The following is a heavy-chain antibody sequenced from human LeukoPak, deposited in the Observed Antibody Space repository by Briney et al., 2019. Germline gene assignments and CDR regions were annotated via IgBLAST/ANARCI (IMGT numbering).Heavy chain of an antibody. CDR2: ISGSGGST. V-gene: IGHV3-23*01. J-gene: IGHJ6*03. Sequence: GGSLRLSCAASGFTFTGYAMSWVRQVPGKGLEWVSAISGSGGSTYYADSVKGRFTISRDNSKNTLYLQMNSLRAEDTAVYYCAKDRQGFGFGEQLDYYYMDVWGKGTTVTVFS. D-gene: IGHD3-10*01. CDR1: GFTFTGYA. CDR3: AKDRQGFGFGEQLDYYYMDV.